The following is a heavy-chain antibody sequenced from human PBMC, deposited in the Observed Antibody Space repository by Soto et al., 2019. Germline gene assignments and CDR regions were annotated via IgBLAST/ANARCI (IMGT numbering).Heavy chain of an antibody. D-gene: IGHD4-17*01. J-gene: IGHJ5*02. CDR2: LIPIFGTA. V-gene: IGHV1-69*01. CDR1: GGTFSTYA. CDR3: ATKGPGDGATGLGWFDP. Sequence: QVQLVQSGAEVKRPGSSVKVSCKASGGTFSTYAINWVRQAPGQGLEWMGGLIPIFGTANYAQKFQGRVSITADESTSTAYMELSSLRFEDTAVYYCATKGPGDGATGLGWFDPWGQGTLVTVSS.